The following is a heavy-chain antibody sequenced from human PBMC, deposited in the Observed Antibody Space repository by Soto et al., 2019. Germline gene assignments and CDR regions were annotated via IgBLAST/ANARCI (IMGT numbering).Heavy chain of an antibody. CDR1: GGTFSSYA. J-gene: IGHJ6*02. CDR3: ASPAQYYYDSSGLRPPYYYYYGMDV. CDR2: IIPIFGTS. D-gene: IGHD3-22*01. Sequence: GASVKVSCKASGGTFSSYAISWVRQAPGQGLEWMGGIIPIFGTSNYAQKFQGRVTITADESTSTAYMELSSLRSEDTAVYYCASPAQYYYDSSGLRPPYYYYYGMDVWGQGTTVTVSS. V-gene: IGHV1-69*13.